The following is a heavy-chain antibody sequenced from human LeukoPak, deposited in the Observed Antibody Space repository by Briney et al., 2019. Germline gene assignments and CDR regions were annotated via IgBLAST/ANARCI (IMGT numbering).Heavy chain of an antibody. J-gene: IGHJ4*02. D-gene: IGHD3-22*01. V-gene: IGHV4-61*01. CDR2: IFYRGST. CDR1: GGSVSSGSYY. Sequence: SETLSLTCTVSGGSVSSGSYYWGWIRQPRGKGREWFGYIFYRGSTNNNPSLKSRVAISVDTSKNQFSLKLTSVTAADTAVYYCARDQGIVGAFDYWGQGTLVTVSS. CDR3: ARDQGIVGAFDY.